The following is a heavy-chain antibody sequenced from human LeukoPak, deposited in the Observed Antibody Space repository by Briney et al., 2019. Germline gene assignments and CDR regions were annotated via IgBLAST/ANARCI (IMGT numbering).Heavy chain of an antibody. J-gene: IGHJ4*02. CDR1: GASISNYY. CDR2: IIDSGST. D-gene: IGHD1-1*01. CDR3: ARVTEWNDFDY. V-gene: IGHV4-59*01. Sequence: PSETLSLTCTVSGASISNYYWSWIRQPPGKTLEWIGYIIDSGSTNYNPSLKSRVTLSVDTSKNQFSLKLTSVTAADSAVYYCARVTEWNDFDYWGQGTLVTVSS.